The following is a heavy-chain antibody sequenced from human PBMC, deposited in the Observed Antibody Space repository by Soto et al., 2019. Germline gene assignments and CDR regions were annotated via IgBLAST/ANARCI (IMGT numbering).Heavy chain of an antibody. CDR2: INHSGST. V-gene: IGHV4-34*01. D-gene: IGHD6-13*01. Sequence: QVQLQQWGAGLLKPSETLSLTCAVYGGSFSGYYWSWIRQPPGKGLEWIGEINHSGSTNYNPSLKSRVTISVDTSKNQFSLKLSSVTAADTAVYYCARGQVAAAGTYYYYYGMDVWGQGTTVTVSS. CDR3: ARGQVAAAGTYYYYYGMDV. J-gene: IGHJ6*02. CDR1: GGSFSGYY.